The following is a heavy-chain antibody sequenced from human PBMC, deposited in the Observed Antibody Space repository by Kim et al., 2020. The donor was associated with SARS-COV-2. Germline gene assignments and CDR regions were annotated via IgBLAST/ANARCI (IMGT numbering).Heavy chain of an antibody. V-gene: IGHV4-31*02. D-gene: IGHD2-2*01. Sequence: LKSRVTISVDTSKNQFSLKLSSVTAADTAVYYCARESVVVVPAAISWFDPWGQGTLVTVSS. J-gene: IGHJ5*02. CDR3: ARESVVVVPAAISWFDP.